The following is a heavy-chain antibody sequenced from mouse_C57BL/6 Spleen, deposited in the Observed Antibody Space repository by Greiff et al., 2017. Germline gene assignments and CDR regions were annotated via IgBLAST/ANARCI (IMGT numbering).Heavy chain of an antibody. D-gene: IGHD1-1*01. CDR2: ISSGSSTI. CDR1: GFTFSDYG. V-gene: IGHV5-17*01. CDR3: ARGYYGSSYYFDY. Sequence: EVHLVESGGGLVKPGGSLKLSCAASGFTFSDYGMHWVRQAPEKGLEWVAYISSGSSTIYYADTVKGRFTISRDNAKNTLFLQMTSLRSEDTAMYYGARGYYGSSYYFDYWGQGTTLTVSS. J-gene: IGHJ2*01.